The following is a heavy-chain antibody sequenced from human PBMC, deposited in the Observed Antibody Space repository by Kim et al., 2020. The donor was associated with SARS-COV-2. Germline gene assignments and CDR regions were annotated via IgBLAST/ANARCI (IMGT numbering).Heavy chain of an antibody. V-gene: IGHV3-33*01. CDR2: IWYDGSNK. Sequence: GGSLRLSCAASGFTFSSYGMHWVRQAPGKGLEWVAVIWYDGSNKYYADSVKGRFTISRDNSKNTLYLQMNSLRAEDTAVYYCARARKDDYGDYHNAFDIWGQGTMVTISS. J-gene: IGHJ3*02. D-gene: IGHD4-17*01. CDR1: GFTFSSYG. CDR3: ARARKDDYGDYHNAFDI.